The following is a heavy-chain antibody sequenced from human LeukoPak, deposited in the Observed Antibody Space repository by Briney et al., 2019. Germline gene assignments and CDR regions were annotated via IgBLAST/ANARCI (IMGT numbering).Heavy chain of an antibody. CDR1: GGSISSGSYY. CDR3: AREAVADGNGDY. D-gene: IGHD6-13*01. J-gene: IGHJ4*02. CDR2: SSSTGST. Sequence: SETLSLTCTVSGGSISSGSYYWSWIRQPAGKGLEWIGRSSSTGSTNYNPSLRSRVTVSVDTSKNQFSLKLSSVTAADTAVYYCAREAVADGNGDYWGQGTLVTVSS. V-gene: IGHV4-61*02.